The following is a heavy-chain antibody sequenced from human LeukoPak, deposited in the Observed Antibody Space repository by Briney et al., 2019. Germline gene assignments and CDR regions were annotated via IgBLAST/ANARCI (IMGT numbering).Heavy chain of an antibody. D-gene: IGHD3-9*01. CDR2: ISYDGSNK. J-gene: IGHJ4*02. CDR1: GFTFSSYA. Sequence: GRSLRLSCAASGFTFSSYAMHWVRQAPGKGLEWVAVISYDGSNKYYADSVKGRFTISRDNSKNTLYLQMNSLRAEDTAVYYCAKPPPRDDILTPYYFDYWGQGTLVTVSS. CDR3: AKPPPRDDILTPYYFDY. V-gene: IGHV3-30-3*02.